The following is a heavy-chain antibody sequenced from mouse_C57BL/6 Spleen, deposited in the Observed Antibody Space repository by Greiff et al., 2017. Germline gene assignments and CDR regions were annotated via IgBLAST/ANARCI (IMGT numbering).Heavy chain of an antibody. CDR3: ARGREVSMDY. CDR2: IYPGDGDT. V-gene: IGHV1-82*01. J-gene: IGHJ4*01. D-gene: IGHD6-2*01. CDR1: GYAFSSSW. Sequence: QVQLKESGPELVKPGASVKISCKASGYAFSSSWVNWVKQRPGKGLEWIGRIYPGDGDTNYNGKLKGKATLTADKSSSTSYMQLSSLTSEDSAVYFCARGREVSMDYWGQGTSVTVSS.